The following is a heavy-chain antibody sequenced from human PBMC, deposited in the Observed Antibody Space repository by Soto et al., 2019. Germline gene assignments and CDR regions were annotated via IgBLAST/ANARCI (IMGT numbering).Heavy chain of an antibody. CDR3: AKDSSSWTHLYYFDY. CDR2: ISYDGSNK. CDR1: GFTFSSYG. J-gene: IGHJ4*02. Sequence: HPGGSLRLSCAASGFTFSSYGMHWVRQAPGKGLEWVAVISYDGSNKYYADSVKGRFTISRDNSKNTLYLQMNSLRAEDTAVYYCAKDSSSWTHLYYFDYWGQGTLVTVSS. D-gene: IGHD6-13*01. V-gene: IGHV3-30*18.